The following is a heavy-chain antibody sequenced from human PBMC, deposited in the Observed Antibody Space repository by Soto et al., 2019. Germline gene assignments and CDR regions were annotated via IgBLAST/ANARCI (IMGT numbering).Heavy chain of an antibody. CDR3: ARSSSGSYYKRAFDY. J-gene: IGHJ4*02. V-gene: IGHV4-59*08. CDR2: IYYSGST. CDR1: GGSISSYY. Sequence: PSETMSLTNTVSGGSISSYYWNWIRQTPGKGLEWIGYIYYSGSTNYNPSLKSRVTISLDTSKNQFSLKLSSVTAADTAVYYCARSSSGSYYKRAFDYWGQGTLVTVSS. D-gene: IGHD3-10*01.